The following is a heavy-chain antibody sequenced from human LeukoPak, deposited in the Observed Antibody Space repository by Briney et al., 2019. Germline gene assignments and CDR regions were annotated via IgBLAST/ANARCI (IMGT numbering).Heavy chain of an antibody. CDR1: GVSISSGSYY. J-gene: IGHJ4*02. Sequence: SETLSLTCTVSGVSISSGSYYWTWIRQPAGKGLEWIGRISTSGSTNYNPSLKSRITISIDTSKNQFSLKLSSVTAADTALYYCARDSTTTWYGQDYWGQGTLVTVSS. CDR3: ARDSTTTWYGQDY. D-gene: IGHD1-26*01. CDR2: ISTSGST. V-gene: IGHV4-61*02.